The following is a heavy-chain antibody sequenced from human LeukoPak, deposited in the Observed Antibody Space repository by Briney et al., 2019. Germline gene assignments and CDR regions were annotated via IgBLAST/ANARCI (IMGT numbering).Heavy chain of an antibody. CDR1: GFTFSDYY. J-gene: IGHJ5*02. D-gene: IGHD6-19*01. CDR3: ARDIGSGWYWFDP. Sequence: GGSLRLSCAASGFTFSDYYMSWIRQAPGKGLEWISYISSSGSTIYYADSVKGRFTISRDNAKNSLYLQMNSLRAEDTAVYYCARDIGSGWYWFDPWGQGTLVTVSS. CDR2: ISSSGSTI. V-gene: IGHV3-11*04.